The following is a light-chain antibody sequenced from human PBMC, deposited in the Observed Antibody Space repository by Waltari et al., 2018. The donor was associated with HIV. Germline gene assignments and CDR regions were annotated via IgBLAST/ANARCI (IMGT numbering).Light chain of an antibody. V-gene: IGKV1-8*01. Sequence: AIRMTQSPISLSASIGDKVTITCRASQDVSDSLAWYQKRPGKAPRLLIFGASTLQSGVPSRCSGSRSGPDFTLTIGCLQSDDFATYYCQQYFDFPPTFGPGTKVDF. J-gene: IGKJ3*01. CDR1: QDVSDS. CDR2: GAS. CDR3: QQYFDFPPT.